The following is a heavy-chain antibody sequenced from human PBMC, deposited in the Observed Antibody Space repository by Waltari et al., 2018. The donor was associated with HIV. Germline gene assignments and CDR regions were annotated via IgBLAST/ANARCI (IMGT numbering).Heavy chain of an antibody. V-gene: IGHV4-34*01. J-gene: IGHJ5*02. D-gene: IGHD6-13*01. Sequence: QVQLQQWGAGLLKPSETLSLTCAVYGGSFSGYYWSWIRPPPGKGLEWIGEINHSGSTNYNPSLKSRVTISVDTSKNQFSLKLSSVTAADTAVYYCARGLGGSSWSTQPENWFDPWGQGTLVTVSS. CDR1: GGSFSGYY. CDR3: ARGLGGSSWSTQPENWFDP. CDR2: INHSGST.